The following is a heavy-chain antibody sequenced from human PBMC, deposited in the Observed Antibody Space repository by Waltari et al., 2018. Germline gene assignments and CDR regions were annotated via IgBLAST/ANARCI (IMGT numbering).Heavy chain of an antibody. V-gene: IGHV3-23*01. CDR1: GFTFSSYA. CDR3: AKDELGYCSGGSCYSPYFDY. CDR2: ISGSGGST. D-gene: IGHD2-15*01. J-gene: IGHJ4*02. Sequence: EVQLLESGGGLVQPGGSLRLSCAASGFTFSSYAMSWVRQAAGKGMGWVAAISGSGGSTYYADSVKGRFTISRDNSKNTLYLQMNSLRAEDTAVYYCAKDELGYCSGGSCYSPYFDYWGQGTLVTVSS.